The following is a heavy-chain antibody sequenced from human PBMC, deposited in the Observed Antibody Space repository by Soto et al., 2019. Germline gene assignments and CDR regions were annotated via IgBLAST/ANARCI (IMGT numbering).Heavy chain of an antibody. V-gene: IGHV1-3*01. CDR2: INAGNGNT. Sequence: ASVKVSCKASGYTSTSYAMHWVRQAPGQRLEWMGWINAGNGNTKYSQKFQGRVTITRDTSASTAYMELSSLRSEDTAVYYCAREYDFWSGTNYYYGMDVWGQETTVTVSS. J-gene: IGHJ6*02. CDR1: GYTSTSYA. D-gene: IGHD3-3*01. CDR3: AREYDFWSGTNYYYGMDV.